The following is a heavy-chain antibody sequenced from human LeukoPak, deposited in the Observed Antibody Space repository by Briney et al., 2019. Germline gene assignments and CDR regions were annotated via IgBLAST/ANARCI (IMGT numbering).Heavy chain of an antibody. D-gene: IGHD4-23*01. V-gene: IGHV3-7*01. CDR1: GFTFSNYW. CDR3: ARGRPHGNDY. J-gene: IGHJ4*02. CDR2: INLDGSQK. Sequence: GGSLRLSCAASGFTFSNYWMAWVRQAPGKGPEWVANINLDGSQKYYVDSVKGRFSISRDNAKNTLYLQMNSLRVEDTAVYYCARGRPHGNDYWGQGTLVTVSS.